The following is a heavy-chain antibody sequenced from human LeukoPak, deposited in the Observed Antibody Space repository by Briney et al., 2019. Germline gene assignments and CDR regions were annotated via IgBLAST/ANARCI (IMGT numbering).Heavy chain of an antibody. Sequence: SETLSLTCTVSGGSISSRNYYWGWIRQPPGKGLEWIGSIYYSGSTYYNPSLKSRVTISVDTSKNQFSLKLSSVTAADTAVYYCARMVSWGPEGHFDYWGQGTLVTVSS. CDR2: IYYSGST. CDR3: ARMVSWGPEGHFDY. V-gene: IGHV4-39*07. J-gene: IGHJ4*02. D-gene: IGHD2-8*01. CDR1: GGSISSRNYY.